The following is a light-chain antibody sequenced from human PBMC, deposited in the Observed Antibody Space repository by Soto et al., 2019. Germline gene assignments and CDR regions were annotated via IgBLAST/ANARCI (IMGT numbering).Light chain of an antibody. J-gene: IGLJ3*02. CDR2: EVN. Sequence: QSVLTQPASVSGSPGQSITISCTGTSSDVGSYNLVSWYQQHPGKAPKLMIYEVNKRPSGVSDRFSGSKSGNTASLTISGLQAEDEADYYCCSYAGRITWVFGGGTKLTVL. V-gene: IGLV2-23*02. CDR1: SSDVGSYNL. CDR3: CSYAGRITWV.